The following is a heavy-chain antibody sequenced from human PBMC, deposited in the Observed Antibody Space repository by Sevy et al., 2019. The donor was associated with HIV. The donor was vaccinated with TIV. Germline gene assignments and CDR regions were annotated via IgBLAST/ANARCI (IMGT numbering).Heavy chain of an antibody. V-gene: IGHV1-2*02. CDR3: AILSVAGTERDWFDP. Sequence: ASVKVSCKASGYTFTGYYMHWVRQAPGQGLEWMGWINPNSGGTNYAQKFQGRVTMTRDTSISTAYMELSRLGSDDTAVYYCAILSVAGTERDWFDPWGQGTLVTVSS. D-gene: IGHD6-19*01. CDR2: INPNSGGT. CDR1: GYTFTGYY. J-gene: IGHJ5*02.